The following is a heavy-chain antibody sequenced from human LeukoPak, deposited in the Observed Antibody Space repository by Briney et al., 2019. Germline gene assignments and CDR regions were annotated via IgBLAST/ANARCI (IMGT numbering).Heavy chain of an antibody. J-gene: IGHJ4*02. CDR1: GFTFSDYW. D-gene: IGHD3-10*01. V-gene: IGHV3-7*03. CDR2: MKEDGSEK. Sequence: GGSLRLSCAASGFTFSDYWMNWVRQAPGRGLEWVANMKEDGSEKYCVDCVKGRFTISRDNAKNSLYLQMNSLRVGDTAVYYCARGPNYGSRSDYFDYWGQGTLVTVSS. CDR3: ARGPNYGSRSDYFDY.